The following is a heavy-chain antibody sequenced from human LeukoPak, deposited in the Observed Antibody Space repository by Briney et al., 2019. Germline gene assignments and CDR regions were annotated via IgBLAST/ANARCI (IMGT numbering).Heavy chain of an antibody. CDR1: GGSISSGGYS. Sequence: SQTLSLTCAASGGSISSGGYSWSWIRQPPGKGLEWIGYIYHSGSTYYNPSLKSRVTISVDRSKNQFSLKLSSVTAADTAVYYCARVAYYYDSKDEAFDYWGQGTLVTVSS. D-gene: IGHD3-22*01. J-gene: IGHJ4*02. V-gene: IGHV4-30-2*01. CDR3: ARVAYYYDSKDEAFDY. CDR2: IYHSGST.